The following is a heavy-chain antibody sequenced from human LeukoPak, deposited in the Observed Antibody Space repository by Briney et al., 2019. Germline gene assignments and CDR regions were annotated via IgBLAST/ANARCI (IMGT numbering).Heavy chain of an antibody. J-gene: IGHJ5*02. V-gene: IGHV1-2*02. CDR3: ARDQREQFLGFDP. CDR2: INPNSGGT. CDR1: GYTFTGYY. D-gene: IGHD1-26*01. Sequence: ASVKVSCKASGYTFTGYYMHWVRQAPGQGLEWMGWINPNSGGTNYAQKFQGRVTMTRDTSISTAYMELSRLRSDDTAVYYCARDQREQFLGFDPWGQGTLVTVSS.